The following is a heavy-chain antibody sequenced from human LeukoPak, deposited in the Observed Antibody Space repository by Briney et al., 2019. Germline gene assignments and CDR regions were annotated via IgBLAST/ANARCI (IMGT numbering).Heavy chain of an antibody. CDR3: ARQYSSGWYLYYFDY. V-gene: IGHV4-39*01. J-gene: IGHJ4*02. D-gene: IGHD6-19*01. CDR2: IYYSGST. Sequence: SETLSLTCTVSGGSISSSSYYWGWIRQPPGRGLERIGSIYYSGSTYYNPSLKSRVTISVDTSKNQFSLKLSSVTAADTAVYYCARQYSSGWYLYYFDYWGQGTLVTVSS. CDR1: GGSISSSSYY.